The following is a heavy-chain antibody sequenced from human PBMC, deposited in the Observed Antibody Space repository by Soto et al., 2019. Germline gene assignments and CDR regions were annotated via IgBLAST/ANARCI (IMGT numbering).Heavy chain of an antibody. CDR1: GYTFTSYY. Sequence: QVQLVQSGAEVKKPGASVKVSCKASGYTFTSYYMHWVRQAPGQGLEWMGIINPSGGSTSYAQKFQGRGTMTRDTSTSTGYMELSSLRSEDTAVYYCASSDGGNSALFYWGQGTLVTVSS. V-gene: IGHV1-46*03. J-gene: IGHJ4*02. D-gene: IGHD2-21*02. CDR2: INPSGGST. CDR3: ASSDGGNSALFY.